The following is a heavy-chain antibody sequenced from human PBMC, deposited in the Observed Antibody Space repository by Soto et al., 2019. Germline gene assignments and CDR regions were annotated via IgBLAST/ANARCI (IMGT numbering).Heavy chain of an antibody. Sequence: EVQLLESGGGLVQPGGSLRLSCAASGFTFSSYAMSWVRQAPGKGLEWVSAISGSGGSTYYADSVKGRFTISRDNSKNTLYLQMKSLRAEDTAVYYCAKQYLYYDYIWGSYRYPNFDYWGQGTLVTVSS. V-gene: IGHV3-23*01. CDR2: ISGSGGST. CDR1: GFTFSSYA. D-gene: IGHD3-16*02. J-gene: IGHJ4*02. CDR3: AKQYLYYDYIWGSYRYPNFDY.